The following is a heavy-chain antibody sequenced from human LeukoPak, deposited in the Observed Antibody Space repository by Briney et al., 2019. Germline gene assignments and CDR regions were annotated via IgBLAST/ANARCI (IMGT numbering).Heavy chain of an antibody. CDR1: GFTFSSYA. D-gene: IGHD3-22*01. CDR3: AKYYYDSSGYLIDY. CDR2: ISSSGIST. V-gene: IGHV3-23*01. J-gene: IGHJ4*02. Sequence: GGSLRLSCAASGFTFSSYAMSWVRQAPGKGLEWVSRISSSGISTFYADSVKGRFTISRDNSKNTLYLKMNSLRAEDTAVYYCAKYYYDSSGYLIDYWGQGTLVTVSS.